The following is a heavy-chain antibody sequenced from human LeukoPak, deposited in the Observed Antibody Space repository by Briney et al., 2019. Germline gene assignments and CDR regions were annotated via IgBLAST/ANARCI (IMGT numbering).Heavy chain of an antibody. CDR1: GYSFTSYW. CDR2: IYPGDSDT. D-gene: IGHD2-21*02. J-gene: IGHJ4*02. Sequence: GESLKISCKGSGYSFTSYWIGWVRQMPGKGLEWMGIIYPGDSDTRYSPPFQGQVTISADKSISTAYLQWSSLKASDTAMYYCARLDGAYCGGDCPFDYWGQGTPVTVSS. V-gene: IGHV5-51*01. CDR3: ARLDGAYCGGDCPFDY.